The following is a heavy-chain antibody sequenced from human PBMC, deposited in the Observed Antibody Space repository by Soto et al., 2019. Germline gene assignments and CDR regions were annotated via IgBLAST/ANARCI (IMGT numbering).Heavy chain of an antibody. Sequence: SETLSLTCTVSGGSISSSSYYWGWIRQPPGKGLEWIGSIYYSGSTYYNPSLKSRVTISVDTSKNQFSLKLSSVTAADTAVYYCATHLRFLEWLPGWFDPWGQGTLVTVSS. V-gene: IGHV4-39*01. J-gene: IGHJ5*02. CDR2: IYYSGST. CDR3: ATHLRFLEWLPGWFDP. CDR1: GGSISSSSYY. D-gene: IGHD3-3*01.